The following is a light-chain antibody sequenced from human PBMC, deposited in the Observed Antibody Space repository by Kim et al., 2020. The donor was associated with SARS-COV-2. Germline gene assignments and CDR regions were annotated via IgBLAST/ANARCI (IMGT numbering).Light chain of an antibody. CDR1: QGISSY. Sequence: ASTGDRVTITCRASQGISSYLAWYQQKPGNAPKLLIYAASTLQSGVPSRFSGSGSGTDFTLTISCLQSEDFATYYCQQYYSYPLTFGQGTKVDIK. CDR2: AAS. V-gene: IGKV1-8*01. J-gene: IGKJ1*01. CDR3: QQYYSYPLT.